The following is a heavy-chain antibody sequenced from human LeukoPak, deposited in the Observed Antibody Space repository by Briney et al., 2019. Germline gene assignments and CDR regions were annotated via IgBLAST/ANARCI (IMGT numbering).Heavy chain of an antibody. J-gene: IGHJ6*02. CDR2: ISYDGSNE. CDR3: ARPFPDYGDYGDNYYYGMDV. CDR1: GFTFSSYG. Sequence: PGGSLRLSCAASGFTFSSYGMHWVRQAPGKGLEWVAVISYDGSNEYYADSVKGRITISRDNSKNTLYLQMNSLRAEDTAVYYCARPFPDYGDYGDNYYYGMDVWGQGTTVTVSS. V-gene: IGHV3-30*03. D-gene: IGHD4-17*01.